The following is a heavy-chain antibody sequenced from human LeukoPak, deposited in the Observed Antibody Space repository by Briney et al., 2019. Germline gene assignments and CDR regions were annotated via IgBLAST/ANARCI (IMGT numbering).Heavy chain of an antibody. CDR1: GYTFTDYY. CDR3: STEDKYCTSTTCGDF. CDR2: MKPFSGDS. J-gene: IGHJ4*02. V-gene: IGHV1-2*02. Sequence: ASVKVSCKASGYTFTDYYVHWVRQAPGQGLEWMGYMKPFSGDSHYAQKFQDRVTMTRDTSTSTAYLELSGLTSDDTAVYYSSTEDKYCTSTTCGDFWGQGTLVTVSS. D-gene: IGHD2-2*01.